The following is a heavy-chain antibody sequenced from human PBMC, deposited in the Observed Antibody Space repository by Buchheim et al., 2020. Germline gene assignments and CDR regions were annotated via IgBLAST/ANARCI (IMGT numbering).Heavy chain of an antibody. V-gene: IGHV3-23*01. CDR1: GFTFSSYA. CDR3: AKEGYDFWSGYYIDYYYGMDV. D-gene: IGHD3-3*01. J-gene: IGHJ6*02. Sequence: EVQLLESGGGLVQPGGSLRLSCAASGFTFSSYAMCWVRQAPGKGLEWVSAISGSGGSTYYADSVKGRFTISRDNSKNTLYLQMNSLRAEDTAVYYCAKEGYDFWSGYYIDYYYGMDVWGQGTT. CDR2: ISGSGGST.